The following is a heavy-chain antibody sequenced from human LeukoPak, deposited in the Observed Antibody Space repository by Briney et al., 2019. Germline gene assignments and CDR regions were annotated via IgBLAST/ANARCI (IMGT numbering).Heavy chain of an antibody. Sequence: GSLRLSCTASGFTFSDYWMTWVRQAPGKGPEWVANIKQDGSQRYYVDSVRGRFTISRDNAKNSLFLQMNGLRAEDTAVYYCARRGGSSSRRSPIDYWGQGTLATVSS. CDR2: IKQDGSQR. D-gene: IGHD6-6*01. V-gene: IGHV3-7*01. J-gene: IGHJ4*02. CDR3: ARRGGSSSRRSPIDY. CDR1: GFTFSDYW.